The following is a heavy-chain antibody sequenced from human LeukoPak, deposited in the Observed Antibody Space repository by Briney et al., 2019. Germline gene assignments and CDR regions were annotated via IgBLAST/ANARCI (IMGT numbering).Heavy chain of an antibody. J-gene: IGHJ4*02. D-gene: IGHD3-22*01. V-gene: IGHV3-23*01. CDR3: AKRGVVIRVILVGFHKEAYYFDS. CDR1: GITLSNYG. CDR2: ISDSGGRT. Sequence: GGSLRLSCAVSGITLSNYGMSWVRQAPGKGLEWVAGISDSGGRTNYADSVKGRFTISRDNPKNTLYLQMNSLRAEDTAVYSCAKRGVVIRVILVGFHKEAYYFDSWGQGALVTVSS.